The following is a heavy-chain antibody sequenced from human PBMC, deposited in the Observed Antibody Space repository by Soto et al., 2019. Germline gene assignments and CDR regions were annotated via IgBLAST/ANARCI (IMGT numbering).Heavy chain of an antibody. V-gene: IGHV5-51*01. CDR3: ARGIDGDSYYYYGMDV. D-gene: IGHD4-17*01. CDR1: GYSFTSYW. J-gene: IGHJ6*02. CDR2: IYPGDSDT. Sequence: GASLKISCKGSGYSFTSYWIGWVRQMPGKGLEWMGIIYPGDSDTRYSPSFQGQVTISADKSISTAYLQWSSLQASDTAMYYCARGIDGDSYYYYGMDVWGQGTTVTVAS.